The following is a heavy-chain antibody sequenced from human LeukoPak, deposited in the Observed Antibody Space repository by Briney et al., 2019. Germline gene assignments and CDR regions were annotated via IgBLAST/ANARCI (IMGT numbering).Heavy chain of an antibody. V-gene: IGHV3-21*04. J-gene: IGHJ4*02. CDR2: ISSSSSYI. D-gene: IGHD7-27*01. CDR1: GFTFSSYS. Sequence: PGGSLRLSCAASGFTFSSYSMNWVRQAPGKGLEWVSPISSSSSYIYYADSVKGRFTISRDDSKNTLSLQMNSLRVEDTAVYYCALDLAWGAFGYWGQGTLASVPP. CDR3: ALDLAWGAFGY.